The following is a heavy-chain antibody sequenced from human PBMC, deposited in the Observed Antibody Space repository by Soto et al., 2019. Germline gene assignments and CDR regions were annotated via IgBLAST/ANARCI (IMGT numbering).Heavy chain of an antibody. J-gene: IGHJ1*01. V-gene: IGHV1-8*01. Sequence: ASVKVSCKASGYTFTSYDINWLRQATGEGLEWMGWMNTNSGNTGYAQKFQGSVTMTRNTSISTAYMELSSLRSADTAVYYCARGPRGFQHWGQGTLVTVSS. CDR3: ARGPRGFQH. D-gene: IGHD3-10*01. CDR1: GYTFTSYD. CDR2: MNTNSGNT.